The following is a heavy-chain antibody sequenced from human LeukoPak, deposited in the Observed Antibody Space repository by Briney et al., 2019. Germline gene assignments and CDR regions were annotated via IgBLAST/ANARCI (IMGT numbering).Heavy chain of an antibody. CDR1: GFTFSSYS. CDR3: ARSIPRYDGSAYYPDY. Sequence: GGSLRLSCAASGFTFSSYSMNWVRQAPGKGLEWVAVIWYDGSNDDYADSVKGRFTISRDNSKNTLYLQMNSLRAEDTAVYYCARSIPRYDGSAYYPDYWGQGTLVTVSS. J-gene: IGHJ4*02. V-gene: IGHV3-33*08. D-gene: IGHD3-22*01. CDR2: IWYDGSND.